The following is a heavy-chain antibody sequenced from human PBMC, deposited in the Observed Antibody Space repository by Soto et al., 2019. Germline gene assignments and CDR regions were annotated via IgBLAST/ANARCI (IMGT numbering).Heavy chain of an antibody. CDR1: GFTLSSYW. V-gene: IGHV3-7*01. CDR3: VSDGSTGWHFDS. D-gene: IGHD6-19*01. J-gene: IGHJ4*02. Sequence: GGSLRLSCEASGFTLSSYWMSWIRQAPGKGLEWVANTRQDGGQSYLVDSVQGRFTISRDNAKNSVYLQMNSLRAEDTAVYYCVSDGSTGWHFDSWGQGALVTVSS. CDR2: TRQDGGQS.